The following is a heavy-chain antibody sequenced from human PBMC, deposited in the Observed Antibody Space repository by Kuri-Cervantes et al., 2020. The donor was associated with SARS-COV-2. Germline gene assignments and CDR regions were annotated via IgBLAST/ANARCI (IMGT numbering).Heavy chain of an antibody. CDR2: ISSSSSYI. V-gene: IGHV3-21*01. Sequence: GGSLRLSCAASGFTFSSYSMNWVRQAPGKGLEWVSSISSSSSYIYYADPVKGRFTISRDNAKNSLYLQMNSLRAEDTAVYYCARVHKAGATYYYYYMDVWGKGTTVTVSS. D-gene: IGHD1-26*01. J-gene: IGHJ6*03. CDR1: GFTFSSYS. CDR3: ARVHKAGATYYYYYMDV.